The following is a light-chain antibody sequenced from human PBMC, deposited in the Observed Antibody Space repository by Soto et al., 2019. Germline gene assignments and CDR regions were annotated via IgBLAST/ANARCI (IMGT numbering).Light chain of an antibody. CDR1: QSVSISY. CDR2: DAS. Sequence: IVLTQYPGTLSLSPGEGATLSCRASQSVSISYIAWYQQKPGQAPRLLIYDASNRATGIPARFSGSGSGTDFTLTISSLEPEDFAVDYCQQRSNWPPWTFGQGTKVDIK. CDR3: QQRSNWPPWT. J-gene: IGKJ1*01. V-gene: IGKV3-11*01.